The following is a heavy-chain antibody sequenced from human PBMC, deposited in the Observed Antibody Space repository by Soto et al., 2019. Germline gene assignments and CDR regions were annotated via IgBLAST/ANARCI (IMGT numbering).Heavy chain of an antibody. CDR3: ARGRRIAYFSGSTSYYVFDT. V-gene: IGHV4-34*01. D-gene: IGHD3-10*01. Sequence: QVQQQQWGARLLKPSETLSLTCAVSGGSFSGYHWSWIRQSPGKGLEWIGEINPSGHTNFNPSLKSLVTIPRHTSSNDISLRLSSVTAPDTAVYYCARGRRIAYFSGSTSYYVFDTWGQGDLVTVSS. CDR2: INPSGHT. J-gene: IGHJ4*02. CDR1: GGSFSGYH.